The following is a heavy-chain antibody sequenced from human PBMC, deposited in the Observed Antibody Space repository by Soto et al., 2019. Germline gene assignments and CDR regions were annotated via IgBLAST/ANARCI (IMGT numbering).Heavy chain of an antibody. CDR1: GFTFSSYG. D-gene: IGHD2-8*01. V-gene: IGHV3-33*01. CDR2: IWYDGSNT. CDR3: ARGRWSFDY. Sequence: QVQLVESGGGVVQPGRSLRLSCAASGFTFSSYGMHWVRQAPGKGLEWVAVIWYDGSNTYYADSVKGRFTISRDNSKNPLYLQMNSLRAGDTSVYYCARGRWSFDYWGQGTLVTVSS. J-gene: IGHJ4*02.